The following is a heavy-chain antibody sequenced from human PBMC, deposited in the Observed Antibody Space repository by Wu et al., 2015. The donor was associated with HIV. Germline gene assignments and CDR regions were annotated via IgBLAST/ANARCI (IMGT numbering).Heavy chain of an antibody. V-gene: IGHV1-2*02. J-gene: IGHJ4*02. CDR2: IVPNRGAT. D-gene: IGHD6-19*01. CDR3: ARAQRPVADALELDH. Sequence: QVQLVQSGTEVKKPGSSVKVSCRTSAGPFSGYALSWVRQAPGQGPEWMGWIVPNRGATNYAQKFQGRVAMTRDSSISTAFLELRGLRFDDTAIYYCARAQRPVADALELDHWGQGTLVSVSS. CDR1: AGPFSGYA.